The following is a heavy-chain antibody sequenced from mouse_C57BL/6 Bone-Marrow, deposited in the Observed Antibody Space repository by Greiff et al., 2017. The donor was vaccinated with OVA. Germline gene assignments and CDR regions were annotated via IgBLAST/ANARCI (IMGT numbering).Heavy chain of an antibody. CDR1: GFTFSSYG. D-gene: IGHD4-1*01. J-gene: IGHJ3*01. V-gene: IGHV5-6*01. CDR3: ATNCIFAY. Sequence: EVQLVESGGDLVKPGGSLKLSCAASGFTFSSYGMSWVRQTPDKRLERVATISSGGSYTYYPDSVKGRFTISRDNAKNTLYLQMSSLKSEDTAMYYCATNCIFAYWGQGTLVTVSA. CDR2: ISSGGSYT.